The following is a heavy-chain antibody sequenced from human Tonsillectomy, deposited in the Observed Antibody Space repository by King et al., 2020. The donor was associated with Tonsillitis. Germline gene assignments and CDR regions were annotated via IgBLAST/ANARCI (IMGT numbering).Heavy chain of an antibody. CDR1: GGTFSSYS. J-gene: IGHJ4*02. D-gene: IGHD4-23*01. CDR3: ASADYGGNSRYFDY. CDR2: IIPMFGTA. Sequence: VQLVESGDELMKPGSSVKVSCKASGGTFSSYSISWMRQAPGQGLEWMGVIIPMFGTANYAQNFQGRVTITADESTSTAYMELTTLRSEDSAVYYCASADYGGNSRYFDYWGQGTLVTVSS. V-gene: IGHV1-69*01.